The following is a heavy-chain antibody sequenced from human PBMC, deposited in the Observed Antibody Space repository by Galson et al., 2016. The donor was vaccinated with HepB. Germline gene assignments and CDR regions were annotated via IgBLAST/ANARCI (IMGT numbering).Heavy chain of an antibody. CDR2: ISYDGNSA. CDR3: TRHGTDCDGGSCYGY. CDR1: GFSSGFKFSYEA. Sequence: SLRLSCAASGFSSGFKFSYEAMHWVRQAPGKGLEWVAVISYDGNSAYYADSVRGRFTVSRDNSINTLYLQMNSLKTEDTAVYYCTRHGTDCDGGSCYGYWGRGTLVTVSS. D-gene: IGHD2-15*01. J-gene: IGHJ4*02. V-gene: IGHV3-30*07.